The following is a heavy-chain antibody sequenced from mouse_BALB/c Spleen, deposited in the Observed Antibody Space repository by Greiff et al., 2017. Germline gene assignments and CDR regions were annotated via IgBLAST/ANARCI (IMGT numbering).Heavy chain of an antibody. CDR3: TREGDYYYGKIDY. J-gene: IGHJ2*01. D-gene: IGHD1-1*01. CDR2: IYPGSGST. Sequence: LQQPGSELVRPGASVKLSCKASGYTFTSYWMHWVKQRPGQGLEWIGNIYPGSGSTNYDEKFKSKATLTVDTSSSTAYMQLSSLTSEDSAVYYCTREGDYYYGKIDYWGQGTTLTVSS. CDR1: GYTFTSYW. V-gene: IGHV1S22*01.